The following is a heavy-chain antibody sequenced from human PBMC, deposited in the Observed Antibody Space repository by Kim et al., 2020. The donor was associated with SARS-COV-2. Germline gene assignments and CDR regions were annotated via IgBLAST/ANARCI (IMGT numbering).Heavy chain of an antibody. CDR2: INPDGSLK. CDR1: GFTFGNSW. CDR3: ARDPAYSAFDI. J-gene: IGHJ3*02. V-gene: IGHV3-7*01. D-gene: IGHD2-21*01. Sequence: GGSLRLSCAASGFTFGNSWMAWVRQTPGKGLEWVANINPDGSLKNHVDSVEGRFTISRDNSKNAVFLQMNSLRAEDTAVYYCARDPAYSAFDILGQGTM.